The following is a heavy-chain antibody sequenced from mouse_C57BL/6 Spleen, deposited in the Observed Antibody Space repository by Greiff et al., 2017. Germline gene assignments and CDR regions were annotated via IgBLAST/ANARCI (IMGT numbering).Heavy chain of an antibody. V-gene: IGHV2-9-1*01. Sequence: LQESGPGLVAPSQSLSITCTVSGFSLTSYAISWVRQPPGKGLEWLGVIWTGGGTNYNSALKARLSISKDNSKSQVFLKMNSLQTDDTARYYCARNGGNDGYFFYYFDYWGQGTTLTVSS. CDR3: ARNGGNDGYFFYYFDY. CDR2: IWTGGGT. J-gene: IGHJ2*01. CDR1: GFSLTSYA. D-gene: IGHD2-3*01.